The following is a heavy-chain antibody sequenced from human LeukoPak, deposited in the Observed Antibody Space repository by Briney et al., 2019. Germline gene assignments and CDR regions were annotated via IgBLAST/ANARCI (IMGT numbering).Heavy chain of an antibody. V-gene: IGHV4-30-2*01. J-gene: IGHJ5*02. CDR2: IYHSGST. Sequence: SETLSLTCAVSGGSISSGGYSWSWIRQPPGKGLEWIGYIYHSGSTYYNPSLKSRVTISVDRSKNQFSLKLSSVTAADTAVYYCARVGIAVAGTRWFDPWGQGTLVTVSS. D-gene: IGHD6-19*01. CDR3: ARVGIAVAGTRWFDP. CDR1: GGSISSGGYS.